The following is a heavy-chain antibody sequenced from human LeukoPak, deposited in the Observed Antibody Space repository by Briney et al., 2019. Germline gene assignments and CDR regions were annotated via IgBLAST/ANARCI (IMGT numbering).Heavy chain of an antibody. D-gene: IGHD2-2*02. Sequence: SETLSLTCTVSSDSISSYYWSWIRQPPGKGLEWIRYTYYGGSTDYSPSLKSRLTISVDTSKNQFSLKLSSVTAADTAVYYCAIGTYTDPFFDYWGQGTLVTVSS. CDR3: AIGTYTDPFFDY. J-gene: IGHJ4*02. CDR2: TYYGGST. V-gene: IGHV4-59*01. CDR1: SDSISSYY.